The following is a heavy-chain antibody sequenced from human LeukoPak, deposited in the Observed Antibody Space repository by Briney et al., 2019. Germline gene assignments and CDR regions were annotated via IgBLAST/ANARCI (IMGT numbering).Heavy chain of an antibody. J-gene: IGHJ4*02. CDR3: ARGAQY. CDR1: GFTFSSYW. CDR2: IKRDGSAK. V-gene: IGHV3-7*01. Sequence: GGSLRLSCATSGFTFSSYWMTWVRQAPGKGLKWVANIKRDGSAKYYVDSVKGRFTISRDNAKNSLHLQMNSLRVEDTAVYYCARGAQYWGQGTLVTVSS.